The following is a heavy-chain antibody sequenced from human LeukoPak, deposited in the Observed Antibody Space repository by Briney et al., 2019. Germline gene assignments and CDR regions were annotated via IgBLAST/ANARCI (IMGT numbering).Heavy chain of an antibody. CDR2: ISYDGSNK. CDR1: GFTFSSYT. CDR3: ARETYYFDY. Sequence: GGSLRLSCAASGFTFSSYTMHWVRQAPGKGLEWVAAISYDGSNKYYADSVKGRFTISRDNSKNTLYLQMNSLRVEDTAVYYCARETYYFDYWGQGTLVTVSS. V-gene: IGHV3-30-3*01. J-gene: IGHJ4*02.